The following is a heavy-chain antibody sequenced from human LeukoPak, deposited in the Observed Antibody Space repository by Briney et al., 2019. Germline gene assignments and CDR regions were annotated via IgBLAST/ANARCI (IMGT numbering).Heavy chain of an antibody. D-gene: IGHD2-2*01. CDR3: AKSSDGSTSFDQ. CDR1: GFTFSSYG. CDR2: IRAGGGTT. J-gene: IGHJ4*02. V-gene: IGHV3-23*01. Sequence: PGGSLRLSCAASGFTFSSYGMSWVRQAPGKGLEWVPGIRAGGGTTYYADSVKGRFTISRDNSKNTLYLQINSLRAEDMALYYCAKSSDGSTSFDQWGQGTLVTVSS.